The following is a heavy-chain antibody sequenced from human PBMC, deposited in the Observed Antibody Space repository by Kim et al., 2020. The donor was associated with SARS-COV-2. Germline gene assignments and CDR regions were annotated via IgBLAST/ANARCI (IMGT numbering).Heavy chain of an antibody. Sequence: ASVKVSCKASGYTFTSYDINWVRQATGQGLEWMGWMNPNSGNTGYAQKFQGRVTMTRNTSISTAYMELSSLRSEDTAVYYCARGLGFNYDFWSGYLYYYYGMEVWGQGTTVTVSS. D-gene: IGHD3-3*01. CDR2: MNPNSGNT. CDR3: ARGLGFNYDFWSGYLYYYYGMEV. CDR1: GYTFTSYD. J-gene: IGHJ6*02. V-gene: IGHV1-8*01.